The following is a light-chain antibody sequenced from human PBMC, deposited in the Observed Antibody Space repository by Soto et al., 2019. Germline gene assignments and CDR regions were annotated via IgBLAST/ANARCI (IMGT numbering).Light chain of an antibody. CDR3: QQYTTYST. V-gene: IGKV1-5*01. J-gene: IGKJ4*01. CDR2: DVS. Sequence: DRQMTQSPSALSASVRERVTNKRRAIQSISSWLAWYQQKPGKAPHLLIYDVSNLESGVPSRFSGSGSGTEFTLTFSSLQPDDFATYYCQQYTTYSTFGGGTKVDIK. CDR1: QSISSW.